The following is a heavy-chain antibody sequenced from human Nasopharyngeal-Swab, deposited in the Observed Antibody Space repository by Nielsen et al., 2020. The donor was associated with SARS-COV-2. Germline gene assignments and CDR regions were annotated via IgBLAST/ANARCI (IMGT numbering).Heavy chain of an antibody. Sequence: GESLKISCAASGFTFSNYAMNWVRQAPGKGLEWVSAISGSGGSTYYADSAKGRFTISRDKSKNTLYLQMNSLRAEDTAVYFCAKDQSGDYVWGSYRLPQTHFDYWGQGTMVTVSS. J-gene: IGHJ4*02. CDR1: GFTFSNYA. CDR2: ISGSGGST. CDR3: AKDQSGDYVWGSYRLPQTHFDY. D-gene: IGHD3-16*02. V-gene: IGHV3-23*01.